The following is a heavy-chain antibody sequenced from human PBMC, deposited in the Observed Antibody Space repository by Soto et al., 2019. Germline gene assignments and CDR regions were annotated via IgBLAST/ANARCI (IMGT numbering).Heavy chain of an antibody. J-gene: IGHJ4*02. CDR1: GGSVSNND. D-gene: IGHD3-16*01. V-gene: IGHV4-59*02. CDR3: ARGLGFFDY. Sequence: SETLSLTCSVSGGSVSNNDWTWIRQFPGKGLEWIGYIYHSGSINYNYSPSLKSRLTISVDTSKNQLSLKLKSVTAADTAVYYCARGLGFFDYWGPGSLVTVSS. CDR2: IYHSGSI.